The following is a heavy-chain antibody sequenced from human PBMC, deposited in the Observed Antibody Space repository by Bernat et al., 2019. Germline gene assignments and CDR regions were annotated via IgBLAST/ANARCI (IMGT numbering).Heavy chain of an antibody. CDR2: FDPEDGET. Sequence: QDQLVQSGAEVKKPGASVKVSCKVSGYTLTELSMHWVRQAPGKGLEWMGGFDPEDGETIYAQKFQGRVTMTEDTSTDTAYMELSSLRSEDTAVYYCATDKKGLYYYGSGSYYKRGAFDIWGQGTMVTVSS. CDR3: ATDKKGLYYYGSGSYYKRGAFDI. CDR1: GYTLTELS. D-gene: IGHD3-10*01. J-gene: IGHJ3*02. V-gene: IGHV1-24*01.